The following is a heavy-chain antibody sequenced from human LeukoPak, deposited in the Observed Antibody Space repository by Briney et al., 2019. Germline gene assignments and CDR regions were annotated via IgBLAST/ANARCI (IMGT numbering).Heavy chain of an antibody. V-gene: IGHV3-74*01. CDR1: GFAFSRYW. J-gene: IGHJ4*02. Sequence: PGGSLRLSCAASGFAFSRYWMHWVRQAPGKGLVWVSRINSDGRSAVYADSVKGRFTISRDNAKNTLYLQMNSLRAEDTAVYYCARGWSSSSSIEDYFDYWGQGTLVTVSS. D-gene: IGHD6-6*01. CDR3: ARGWSSSSSIEDYFDY. CDR2: INSDGRSA.